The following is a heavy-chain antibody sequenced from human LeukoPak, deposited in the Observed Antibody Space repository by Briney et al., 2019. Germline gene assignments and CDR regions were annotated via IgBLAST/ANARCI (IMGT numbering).Heavy chain of an antibody. J-gene: IGHJ4*02. V-gene: IGHV3-7*01. CDR1: GFTFSGHW. Sequence: GGSLRLSCAASGFTFSGHWMSWVRQALGKGLEWVANINQGGSDKYYVDSVKGRFTISRDNANDLLYLQMNSVRGEDTAVYYCTRDRSRAEDDWGQGTLVTVSS. D-gene: IGHD1-14*01. CDR2: INQGGSDK. CDR3: TRDRSRAEDD.